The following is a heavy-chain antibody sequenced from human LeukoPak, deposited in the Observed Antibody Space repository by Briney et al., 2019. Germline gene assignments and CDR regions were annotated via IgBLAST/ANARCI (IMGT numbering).Heavy chain of an antibody. CDR2: INPNSGGT. D-gene: IGHD1-7*01. CDR3: SRETKGWNYPNAFDF. J-gene: IGHJ3*01. Sequence: ASVKVSCKASGYTFTVYYTHGVRQAPGQGLEWMGWINPNSGGTTYAQKFQGRVTMTSDTTINTAYMELSRLRSDDTAVYYCSRETKGWNYPNAFDFWGQGTMVTVSS. CDR1: GYTFTVYY. V-gene: IGHV1-2*02.